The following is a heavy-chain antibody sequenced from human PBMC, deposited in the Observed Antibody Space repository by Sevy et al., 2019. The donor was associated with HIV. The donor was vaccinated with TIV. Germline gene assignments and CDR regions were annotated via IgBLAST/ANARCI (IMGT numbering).Heavy chain of an antibody. D-gene: IGHD4-17*01. CDR3: ARPTMTTVTSYYYYYGMDV. CDR2: IIPIFGTA. Sequence: ASVKVSCKASGGTFSSYAISWVRQAPGQGLEWMGGIIPIFGTANYAQRFQGRVTITADESTSTAYMELSSLRSEDTAVYYCARPTMTTVTSYYYYYGMDVWGQGTTVTVSS. J-gene: IGHJ6*02. V-gene: IGHV1-69*13. CDR1: GGTFSSYA.